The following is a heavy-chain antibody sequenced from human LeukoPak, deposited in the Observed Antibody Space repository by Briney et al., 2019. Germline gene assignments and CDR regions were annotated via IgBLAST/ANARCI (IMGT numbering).Heavy chain of an antibody. Sequence: PGGSLRLSCAASGFTFSSYAMHWVRQAPGKGLEWVAVISYDGSNKYYADSVKGRFTISRDNSKNTLYLQMNSLRAEDTAVYYCARANQGYYYDSSGYSDYWGQGTLVTVSS. CDR2: ISYDGSNK. D-gene: IGHD3-22*01. CDR1: GFTFSSYA. J-gene: IGHJ4*02. V-gene: IGHV3-30-3*01. CDR3: ARANQGYYYDSSGYSDY.